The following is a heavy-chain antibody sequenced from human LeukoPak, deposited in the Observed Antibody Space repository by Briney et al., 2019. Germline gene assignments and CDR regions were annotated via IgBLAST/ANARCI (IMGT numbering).Heavy chain of an antibody. J-gene: IGHJ4*02. CDR1: GGAFSGYY. D-gene: IGHD2-15*01. Sequence: PSETLSLTCAVYGGAFSGYYWSWIRQPPGKGLEWIGEINHSGSTNYDPSLQSRVTMSVDMSKSQFSLNLSSVTAADTAVYYCAREACSGGSCYPDYWGQGTLVTVSS. CDR3: AREACSGGSCYPDY. V-gene: IGHV4-34*01. CDR2: INHSGST.